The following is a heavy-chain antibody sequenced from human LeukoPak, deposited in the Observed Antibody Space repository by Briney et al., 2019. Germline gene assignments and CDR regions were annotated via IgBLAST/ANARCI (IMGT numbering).Heavy chain of an antibody. CDR1: GFTFSSYA. V-gene: IGHV3-23*01. CDR2: ISGSGGST. CDR3: AKVGDGYNSIDY. D-gene: IGHD5-24*01. Sequence: GWSLRLSCAASGFTFSSYAMSWVRQAPGKGLEWVSAISGSGGSTYYADSVKGRFTISRDNSKNTLYLQMNSLRAEDTAVYYCAKVGDGYNSIDYWGQGTLVTVSS. J-gene: IGHJ4*02.